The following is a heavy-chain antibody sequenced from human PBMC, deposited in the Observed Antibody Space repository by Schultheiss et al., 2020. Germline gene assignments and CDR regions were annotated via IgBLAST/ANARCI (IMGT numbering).Heavy chain of an antibody. J-gene: IGHJ6*02. V-gene: IGHV1-69*06. Sequence: SVKVSCKASGGTFSSYAISWVRQAPGQGLEWMGGIIPIFGTANYAQKFQGRVTITADKSTSTAYMELSSLRSEDTAVYYCARSEMATETYYYYYGMDVWGQGTTVTVSS. CDR3: ARSEMATETYYYYYGMDV. CDR1: GGTFSSYA. D-gene: IGHD5-24*01. CDR2: IIPIFGTA.